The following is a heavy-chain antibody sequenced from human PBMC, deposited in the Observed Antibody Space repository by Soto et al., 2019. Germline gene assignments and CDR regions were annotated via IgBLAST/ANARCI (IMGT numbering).Heavy chain of an antibody. CDR3: ASGSGQTAITFDY. D-gene: IGHD5-18*01. CDR1: GFTFSSYA. CDR2: ISYDGSNK. V-gene: IGHV3-30-3*01. J-gene: IGHJ4*02. Sequence: GGSLRLSCAASGFTFSSYAMHWVRQAPGKGLEWVAVISYDGSNKYYADSVKGRFTISRDNSKNTLYLQMNSLRAEDTAVYYCASGSGQTAITFDYWGQGTLVTVSS.